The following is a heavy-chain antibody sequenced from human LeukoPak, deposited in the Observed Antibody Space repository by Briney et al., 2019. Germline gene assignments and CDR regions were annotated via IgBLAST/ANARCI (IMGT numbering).Heavy chain of an antibody. CDR3: ARGPPRGKYYYMDV. V-gene: IGHV3-13*01. D-gene: IGHD1-1*01. CDR1: GFTFSNFD. J-gene: IGHJ6*03. Sequence: GGSLRLSCAASGFTFSNFDMHWVRQPTGQGLEWVSTIVTASDTYYPGSVEGRFTLSRDNAKNSLYLQMNSLTAADTAVYYCARGPPRGKYYYMDVWGKGTTVTVSS. CDR2: IVTASDT.